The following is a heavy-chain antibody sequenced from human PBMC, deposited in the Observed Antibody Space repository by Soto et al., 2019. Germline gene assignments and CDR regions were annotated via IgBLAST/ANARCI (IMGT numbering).Heavy chain of an antibody. J-gene: IGHJ4*02. D-gene: IGHD6-19*01. V-gene: IGHV3-48*02. CDR3: AKGPHTNVGWPYYFES. CDR1: GFSLANYP. CDR2: SSPRGDTI. Sequence: GGSLRLSCVASGFSLANYPMNWVRKTPGKGLEWISYSSPRGDTIYYADSVEGRFTISRDNARNSLSLHMSSLRDEDSALYYCAKGPHTNVGWPYYFESWGQGVPVTVSS.